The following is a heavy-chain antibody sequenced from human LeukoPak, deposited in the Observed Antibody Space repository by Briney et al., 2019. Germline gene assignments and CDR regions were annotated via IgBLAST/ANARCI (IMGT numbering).Heavy chain of an antibody. Sequence: GGSLRLSCAASGFTFSSYWMSWVRQAPGKGLEWVANIKQDGSEKYYVDSVKGRFTISRDNAKNSLYLQMDSLRAEDTAVYYCARELGSSPPYYIDYWGQGTLVTVSS. V-gene: IGHV3-7*01. CDR2: IKQDGSEK. CDR1: GFTFSSYW. CDR3: ARELGSSPPYYIDY. D-gene: IGHD6-6*01. J-gene: IGHJ4*02.